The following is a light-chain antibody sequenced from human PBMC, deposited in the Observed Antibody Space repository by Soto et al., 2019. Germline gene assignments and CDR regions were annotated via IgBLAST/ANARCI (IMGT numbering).Light chain of an antibody. Sequence: EIVMTQSPATLSVSPGERATLSCRASQSVSSNLAWYQQKPGQAPRLLIYGASTRATGIPARFSGSGSGTGFPLTISSLQSEDFAVYDCQQYNNWPPYTFGQGTKLEIK. CDR1: QSVSSN. J-gene: IGKJ2*01. V-gene: IGKV3-15*01. CDR2: GAS. CDR3: QQYNNWPPYT.